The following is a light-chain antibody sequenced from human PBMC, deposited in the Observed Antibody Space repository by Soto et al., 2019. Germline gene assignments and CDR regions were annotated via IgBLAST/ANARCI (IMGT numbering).Light chain of an antibody. CDR3: QQYDGSPMYT. V-gene: IGKV3-20*01. J-gene: IGKJ2*01. Sequence: VLTQSPGTLSLSPGERATLSCRASQNGRSSYVAWYQQKPGQAPRLLIYVGSNRATGNPDRFSGSWSGTDFTLTISRLEPEDSAVYFCQQYDGSPMYTFGQWTKLEIK. CDR2: VGS. CDR1: QNGRSSY.